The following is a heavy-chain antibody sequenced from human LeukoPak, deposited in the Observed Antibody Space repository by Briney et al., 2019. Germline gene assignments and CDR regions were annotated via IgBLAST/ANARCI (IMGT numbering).Heavy chain of an antibody. Sequence: GESLKISCKGSGYXFSTYWIGWVRQMPGKGLEWIGLIYPGDSGTRYSPSFQGQVTFSVDKSISTAYLQWSSLKASDTAMYYCARNGAAGSPNRFFNWFDPWGQGILVTVSS. CDR1: GYXFSTYW. J-gene: IGHJ5*02. V-gene: IGHV5-51*01. CDR2: IYPGDSGT. CDR3: ARNGAAGSPNRFFNWFDP. D-gene: IGHD6-13*01.